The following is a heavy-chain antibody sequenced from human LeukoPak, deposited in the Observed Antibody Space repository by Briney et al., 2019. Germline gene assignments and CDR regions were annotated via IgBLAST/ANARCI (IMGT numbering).Heavy chain of an antibody. J-gene: IGHJ3*02. CDR2: ISAYNGNT. Sequence: ASVNVSCKASGYTFTSYGISWVRQAPGQGLEWMGWISAYNGNTNYARKLQGRVTMTTDTSTSTAYMELRSLRSDDTAVYYCAKTLQVATIRAGAFDIWGQGTMVTVSS. CDR1: GYTFTSYG. D-gene: IGHD5-12*01. CDR3: AKTLQVATIRAGAFDI. V-gene: IGHV1-18*01.